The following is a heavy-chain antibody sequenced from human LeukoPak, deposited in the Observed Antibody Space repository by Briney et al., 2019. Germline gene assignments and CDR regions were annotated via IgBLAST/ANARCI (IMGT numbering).Heavy chain of an antibody. Sequence: GGSLRLSCAASGFTFSSYAMSWVRQAPGEGLEWVSAISTNGGSTYFADSVKGRFTITRDNSKNTLSLEMNSLRPEDTAVYYCAKVSEDFAVVVARAFDYWGQGTLVTVSS. CDR2: ISTNGGST. V-gene: IGHV3-23*01. CDR3: AKVSEDFAVVVARAFDY. J-gene: IGHJ4*02. CDR1: GFTFSSYA. D-gene: IGHD2-15*01.